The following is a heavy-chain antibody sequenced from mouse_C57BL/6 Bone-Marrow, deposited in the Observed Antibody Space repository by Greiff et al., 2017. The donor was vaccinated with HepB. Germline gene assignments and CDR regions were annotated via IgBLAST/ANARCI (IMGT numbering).Heavy chain of an antibody. D-gene: IGHD1-1*01. CDR1: GYTFTDYY. CDR3: ARSSITTVVATVDY. V-gene: IGHV1-75*01. CDR2: IFPGSGST. Sequence: VKLVESGPELVKPGASVKISCKASGYTFTDYYINWVKQRPGQGLEWIGWIFPGSGSTYYNEKFKGKATLTVDKSSSTAYMLLSSLTSEDSAVYFCARSSITTVVATVDYWGQGTSVTVSS. J-gene: IGHJ4*01.